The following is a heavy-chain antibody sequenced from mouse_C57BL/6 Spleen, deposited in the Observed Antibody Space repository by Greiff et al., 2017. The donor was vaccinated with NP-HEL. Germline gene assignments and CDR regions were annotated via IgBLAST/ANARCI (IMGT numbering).Heavy chain of an antibody. Sequence: EVKLQESGPGLVKPSQSLSLTCSVTGYSITSGYYWNWIRQFPGNKLEWMGYISYDGSNNYNPSLKNRISITRDTSKNQFFLKLNSVTTEDTATYYCARDGAYYSYWGQGTTLTVSS. CDR3: ARDGAYYSY. CDR2: ISYDGSN. CDR1: GYSITSGYY. D-gene: IGHD2-12*01. V-gene: IGHV3-6*01. J-gene: IGHJ2*01.